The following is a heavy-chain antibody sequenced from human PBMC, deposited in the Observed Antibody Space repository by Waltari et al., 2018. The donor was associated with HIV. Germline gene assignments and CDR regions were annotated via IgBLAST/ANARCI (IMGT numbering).Heavy chain of an antibody. CDR2: ISAYNGNT. V-gene: IGHV1-18*01. D-gene: IGHD2-2*02. J-gene: IGHJ5*02. CDR1: GYTFTSYG. Sequence: QVQLVQSGAEVKKPGASVKVSCKASGYTFTSYGISWVRQAPGHGLEWMGWISAYNGNTNYAQKRQGRVTMTTDTSTSTAYMELRSLRSDDTAVYYCARVDYCSSTSCYTPGANWFDPWGQGTLVTVSS. CDR3: ARVDYCSSTSCYTPGANWFDP.